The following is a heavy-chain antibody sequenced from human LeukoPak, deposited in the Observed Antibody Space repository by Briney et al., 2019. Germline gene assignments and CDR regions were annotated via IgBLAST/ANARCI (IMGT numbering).Heavy chain of an antibody. CDR3: ARHGYDSSGYSNWFVP. Sequence: ASVKVSCKASGGTFISYAISWVRQAPGQGVEWMGGIITIFGTADYAKKFQGRVTITSEESTRTAYMQWSSLRSEDTAVYYCARHGYDSSGYSNWFVPWGQGTLGTVSS. CDR2: IITIFGTA. D-gene: IGHD3-22*01. V-gene: IGHV1-69*13. CDR1: GGTFISYA. J-gene: IGHJ5*02.